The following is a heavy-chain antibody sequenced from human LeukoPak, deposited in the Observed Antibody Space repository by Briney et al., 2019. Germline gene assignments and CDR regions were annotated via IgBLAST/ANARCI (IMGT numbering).Heavy chain of an antibody. CDR1: GYTFTSYG. V-gene: IGHV1-8*02. CDR3: ARGLRFGANKDY. D-gene: IGHD3-10*01. J-gene: IGHJ4*02. Sequence: ASVKVSCKASGYTFTSYGISWVRQATGQGLEWMGWMNPNSGNTGYAQKFQGRVTMTRNTSISTAYMELSSLRSEDTAVYYCARGLRFGANKDYWGQGTLVTVSS. CDR2: MNPNSGNT.